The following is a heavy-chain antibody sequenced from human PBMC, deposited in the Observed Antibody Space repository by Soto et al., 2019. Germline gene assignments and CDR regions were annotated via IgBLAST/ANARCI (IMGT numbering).Heavy chain of an antibody. J-gene: IGHJ3*02. Sequence: QVQLVQSGAELKKPGSSVKVSCQASGGTFRNYAISWVRQAPGQGLEWMGKIIPIFGTTNYAQNFRGRVTITADEYTTTAYMELSSLRSDDTALYYCARELPPAPGSFREGALDIWGQGTMITVSS. CDR2: IIPIFGTT. V-gene: IGHV1-69*15. CDR3: ARELPPAPGSFREGALDI. CDR1: GGTFRNYA. D-gene: IGHD6-13*01.